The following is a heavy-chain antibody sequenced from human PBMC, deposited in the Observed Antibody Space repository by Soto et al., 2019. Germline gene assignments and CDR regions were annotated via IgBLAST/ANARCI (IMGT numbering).Heavy chain of an antibody. CDR2: ISSSSSYI. CDR3: ARESGIAAAAYYYYGMDV. J-gene: IGHJ6*02. D-gene: IGHD6-13*01. Sequence: GGSLRLSCAASGFTFSSYSMNWVRQAPGKGLEWVSSISSSSSYIYYADSVKGRFTISRDNAKNSLYLQMNSLRAEDTAVYYCARESGIAAAAYYYYGMDVWGQGTTVTVSS. V-gene: IGHV3-21*01. CDR1: GFTFSSYS.